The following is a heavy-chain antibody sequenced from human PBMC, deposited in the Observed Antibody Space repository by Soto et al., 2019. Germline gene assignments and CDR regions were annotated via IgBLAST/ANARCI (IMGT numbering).Heavy chain of an antibody. CDR1: GYTDTGYD. V-gene: IGHV1-8*01. D-gene: IGHD3-3*01. CDR2: MNPNTGYT. CDR3: AAPSLVGDFWRYGMDV. J-gene: IGHJ6*02. Sequence: ASVKVSCTASGYTDTGYDMHWVRQATGQRLEWMGWMNPNTGYTANAQKFQGRVNITRDMSTSTAYMELSSLRSEDSAVFSCAAPSLVGDFWRYGMDVRDQGTTVAASS.